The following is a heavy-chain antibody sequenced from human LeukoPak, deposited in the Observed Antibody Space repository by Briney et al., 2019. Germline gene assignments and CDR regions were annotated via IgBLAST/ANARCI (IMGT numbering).Heavy chain of an antibody. CDR3: ARRNDFWSGYSWDY. CDR2: INHSGST. V-gene: IGHV4-34*01. CDR1: GGSFSGYY. Sequence: PSETLSLTCAVYGGSFSGYYWSWIRQPPGKGLEWIGEINHSGSTNYNPSLKSRVTISVDTSKNQFSLKLSSVTAADTAVYYCARRNDFWSGYSWDYWGQGTLVTVSS. J-gene: IGHJ4*02. D-gene: IGHD3-3*01.